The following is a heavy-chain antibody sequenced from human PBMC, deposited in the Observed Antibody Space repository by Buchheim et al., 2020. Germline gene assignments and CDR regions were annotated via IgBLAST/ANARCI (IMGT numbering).Heavy chain of an antibody. CDR2: IWYDGSNK. V-gene: IGHV3-33*01. D-gene: IGHD3-22*01. CDR3: ARDGRRNYYDSSGPGGYYGMDV. CDR1: GFTFSSYG. J-gene: IGHJ6*02. Sequence: QVQLVESGGGVVQPGRSLRLSCAASGFTFSSYGMHWVRQAPGKGLEWVAVIWYDGSNKYYADSVKGRFTISRDNSKNTLYLQMNSLRAEDTAVYYCARDGRRNYYDSSGPGGYYGMDVWGQGTT.